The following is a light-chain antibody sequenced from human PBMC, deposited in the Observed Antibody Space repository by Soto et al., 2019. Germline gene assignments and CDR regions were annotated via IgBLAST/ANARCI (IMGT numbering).Light chain of an antibody. CDR1: QAISSS. Sequence: DIQMTQSPSSVSAFVGDTVTLTCRASQAISSSLAWYKQKPGKAPNLLMFDASSLQSGVPSRFSGSGSGTDFTLTISGLQPEDFGTYYWQQAASFPITFGQGTRLDI. CDR3: QQAASFPIT. CDR2: DAS. J-gene: IGKJ5*01. V-gene: IGKV1-12*01.